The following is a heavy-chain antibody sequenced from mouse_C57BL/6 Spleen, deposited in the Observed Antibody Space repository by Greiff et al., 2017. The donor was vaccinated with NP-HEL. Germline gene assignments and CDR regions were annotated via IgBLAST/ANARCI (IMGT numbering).Heavy chain of an antibody. CDR1: SYTFTEYT. D-gene: IGHD2-5*01. V-gene: IGHV1-62-2*01. CDR3: ARHETSNYKYYYAMDY. Sequence: QVQLQQSGAELVKPGASVKLSCKASSYTFTEYTIHWVKQRSGQGLEWNGWFYPGSGSIKYNEKFKDKATLTADKSSSTVYMELSRLTSEDSAVYFCARHETSNYKYYYAMDYWGQGTSVTVSS. J-gene: IGHJ4*01. CDR2: FYPGSGSI.